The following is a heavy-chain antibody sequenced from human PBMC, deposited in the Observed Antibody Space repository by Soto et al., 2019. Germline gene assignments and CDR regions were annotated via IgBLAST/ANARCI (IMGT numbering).Heavy chain of an antibody. D-gene: IGHD2-15*01. CDR2: ISYDGSNK. Sequence: LRLSCAASGFTFSSYGMHWVRQAPGKGLEWVAVISYDGSNKYYADSVKGRFTISRDNSKNTLYLQMNSLRAEDTAVYYCAKDLSWKGVVVAAGAFDYWGQGTLVTVSS. J-gene: IGHJ4*02. CDR1: GFTFSSYG. CDR3: AKDLSWKGVVVAAGAFDY. V-gene: IGHV3-30*18.